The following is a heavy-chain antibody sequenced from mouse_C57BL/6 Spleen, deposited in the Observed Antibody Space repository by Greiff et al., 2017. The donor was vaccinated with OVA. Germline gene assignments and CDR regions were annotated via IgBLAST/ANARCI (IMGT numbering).Heavy chain of an antibody. CDR2: IPPNSCST. CDR1: GYTFTSYW. V-gene: IGHV1-64*01. D-gene: IGHD6-1*01. J-gene: IGHJ4*01. CDR3: ARSSYAMDY. Sequence: QVQLQQPGAELVTPGASVKLSCKASGYTFTSYWMHWVKQRPGQGLEWIGMIPPNSCSTNYNEKFKSKATLTVDKSSSTAYMQLSSLTSEDAAVYYCARSSYAMDYWGQGTSVTVSS.